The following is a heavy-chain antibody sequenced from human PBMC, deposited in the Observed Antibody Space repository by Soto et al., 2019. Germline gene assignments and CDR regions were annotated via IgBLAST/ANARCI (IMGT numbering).Heavy chain of an antibody. Sequence: GGSLRLSCAASGFTFSSYAMHWVRQAPGKGLEWVAVISYDGSNKYYADSVKGRFTISRDNSKNTLYLQMNSLRAEDTAVYYCARDQATHGEWPLFGDAFDIWGQGTMVTVSS. CDR2: ISYDGSNK. CDR3: ARDQATHGEWPLFGDAFDI. V-gene: IGHV3-30-3*01. CDR1: GFTFSSYA. J-gene: IGHJ3*02. D-gene: IGHD3-10*01.